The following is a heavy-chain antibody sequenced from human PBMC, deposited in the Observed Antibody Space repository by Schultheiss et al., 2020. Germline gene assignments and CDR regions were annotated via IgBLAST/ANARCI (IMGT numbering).Heavy chain of an antibody. Sequence: SETLSLTCTVSGGSISSGGYYWSWIRQHPGKGLEWIGYIYHSGSTYYNPSLKSRVTISVDTSKNQFSLKLSSVTAADTAVYYCARAVPDYYDSSGYYGNWFDPWGQGTLVTVSS. V-gene: IGHV4-30-4*08. CDR2: IYHSGST. CDR3: ARAVPDYYDSSGYYGNWFDP. J-gene: IGHJ5*02. D-gene: IGHD3-22*01. CDR1: GGSISSGGYY.